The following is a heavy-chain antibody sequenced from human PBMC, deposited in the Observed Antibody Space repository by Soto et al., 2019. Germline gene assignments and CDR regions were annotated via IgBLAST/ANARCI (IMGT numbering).Heavy chain of an antibody. V-gene: IGHV4-39*01. CDR1: GGSISSSSYY. Sequence: PSETLSLTCTVSGGSISSSSYYWGWIRQPPWKGLEWIGNVYYGGSTYYNPSLKSRVTISVETSKSQFSLKLSSVTAADTAVYYCAGGDYYHSSGYYFYYYTMDVWGQGTTVTV. D-gene: IGHD3-22*01. J-gene: IGHJ6*02. CDR2: VYYGGST. CDR3: AGGDYYHSSGYYFYYYTMDV.